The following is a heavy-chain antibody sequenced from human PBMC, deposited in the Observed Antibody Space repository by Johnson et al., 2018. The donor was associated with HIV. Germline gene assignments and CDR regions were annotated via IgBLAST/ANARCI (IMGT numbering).Heavy chain of an antibody. D-gene: IGHD6-13*01. CDR2: ISWNSGSL. CDR1: GFTFDDYA. J-gene: IGHJ3*02. CDR3: AKDSSSSKEDAFDI. Sequence: VQLVESGGGLVQAGRSLRLSCAASGFTFDDYAMHWVRQAPGKGLEWVSGISWNSGSLGYADSVKGRFTISRDKAKNSLYLQMNSLRAEDTDLYYCAKDSSSSKEDAFDIWGQGTMVTVSS. V-gene: IGHV3-9*01.